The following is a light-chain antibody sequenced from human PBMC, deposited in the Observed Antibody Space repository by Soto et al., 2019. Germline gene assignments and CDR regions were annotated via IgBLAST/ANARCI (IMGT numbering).Light chain of an antibody. Sequence: DIQMTQSPSSLSASVGDRVTITCRASQSISSFLNWYQHRPGKAPKLLIYGASTLQSGVPSRFSGSESGTDFTFTITSLQPEDCATYYCQQTYATPITFGQGTRLRL. J-gene: IGKJ5*01. V-gene: IGKV1-39*01. CDR2: GAS. CDR1: QSISSF. CDR3: QQTYATPIT.